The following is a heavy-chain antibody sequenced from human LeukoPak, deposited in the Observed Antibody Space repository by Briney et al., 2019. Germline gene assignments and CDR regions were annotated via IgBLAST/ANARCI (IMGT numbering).Heavy chain of an antibody. CDR2: SYHSGTT. J-gene: IGHJ4*02. Sequence: SETLSLTCAVSGYSISSGYFWAWIRQSPGKGLEWIPRSYHSGTTYYNSSLKSRVTISLDTSKNQFSLKVTSVTAADTAVYYCARAPHCDATACYVQGYYFDYWGQGTLVTVSS. V-gene: IGHV4-38-2*01. CDR1: GYSISSGYF. D-gene: IGHD3-10*02. CDR3: ARAPHCDATACYVQGYYFDY.